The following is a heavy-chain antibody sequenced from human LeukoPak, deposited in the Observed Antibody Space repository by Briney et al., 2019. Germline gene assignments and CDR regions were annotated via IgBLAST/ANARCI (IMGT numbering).Heavy chain of an antibody. CDR1: GGSISSYY. CDR3: ARVMSYGSGSYYVYYFEY. V-gene: IGHV4-59*01. Sequence: SETLSLTCTVSGGSISSYYWNWIRQPPGKGLEWIGYIYYSGSTNYNPSLKSRVTISVDTSKNQFSLKLSSVTAVDTAVYYCARVMSYGSGSYYVYYFEYWGQGTLVTVSS. D-gene: IGHD3-10*01. CDR2: IYYSGST. J-gene: IGHJ4*02.